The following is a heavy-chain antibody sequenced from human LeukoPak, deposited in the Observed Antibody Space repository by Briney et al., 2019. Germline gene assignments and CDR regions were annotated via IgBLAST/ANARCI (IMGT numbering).Heavy chain of an antibody. CDR2: ISSGGSNT. J-gene: IGHJ3*02. Sequence: GGSLRLSCAGSGFTFSDYYLTWIRQAPGKGLEWVSYISSGGSNTYYADSVKGRFTISRDNAKKSLYLQMNSLRAEDTAVYYCARGDYYDSSGFYHDAFDIWGQGTMVTVSS. V-gene: IGHV3-11*04. CDR3: ARGDYYDSSGFYHDAFDI. CDR1: GFTFSDYY. D-gene: IGHD3-22*01.